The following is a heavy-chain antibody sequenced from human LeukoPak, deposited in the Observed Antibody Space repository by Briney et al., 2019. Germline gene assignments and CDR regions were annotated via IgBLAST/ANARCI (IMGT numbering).Heavy chain of an antibody. CDR2: ISGSGGST. J-gene: IGHJ4*01. CDR3: AKGYYDSSLPQYYFDY. Sequence: AGGSLRLSCAASGFTFSSYAMSWVRQAPGKGLEWVSAISGSGGSTYYADSVKGRFTISRDNSKNTLYLQMNSLRAEDTAVYYCAKGYYDSSLPQYYFDYWGHGTLVTVSS. D-gene: IGHD3-22*01. V-gene: IGHV3-23*01. CDR1: GFTFSSYA.